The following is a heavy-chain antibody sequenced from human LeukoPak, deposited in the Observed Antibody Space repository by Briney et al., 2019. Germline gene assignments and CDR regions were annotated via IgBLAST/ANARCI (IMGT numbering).Heavy chain of an antibody. D-gene: IGHD4-11*01. CDR1: RFTFSNFA. V-gene: IGHV3-64*02. Sequence: GGSLRLSCAASRFTFSNFAMHWVRQAPGKGLEYVSGISGDGGRTYYADSVKGRFTISRDNSKNTLYVQMGGLRDEDTGVYYCARERYSNYDGDGFDIWGQGTMVTVSS. CDR2: ISGDGGRT. J-gene: IGHJ3*02. CDR3: ARERYSNYDGDGFDI.